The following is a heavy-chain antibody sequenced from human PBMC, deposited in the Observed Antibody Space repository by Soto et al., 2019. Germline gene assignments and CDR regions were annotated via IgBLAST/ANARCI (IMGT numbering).Heavy chain of an antibody. CDR3: AREGGSYDSGGYLIRGAFDI. CDR1: GDSISRIDYY. CDR2: SYFRGNT. J-gene: IGHJ3*02. V-gene: IGHV4-31*03. D-gene: IGHD3-22*01. Sequence: QVQLQESGPGLVKPSQTLSLTCSVSGDSISRIDYYWTWIRQHPEKGLEWIGNSYFRGNTYYSPSLESRLTISVATSKNQFSLKLTSVTAADTAVYYCAREGGSYDSGGYLIRGAFDIWGQGTMVTVSS.